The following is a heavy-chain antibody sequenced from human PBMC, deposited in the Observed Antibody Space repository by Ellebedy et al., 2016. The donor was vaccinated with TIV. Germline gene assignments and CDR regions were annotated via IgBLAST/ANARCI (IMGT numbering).Heavy chain of an antibody. CDR2: ISGSGGST. CDR1: GFTFSSYW. Sequence: PGGSLRLSCAASGFTFSSYWMSWVRQAPGKGLEWVPAISGSGGSTYYADSVKGRFTISRDNSKNTLYLQMNSLRAEDKAVYYCARDNLEWLVSYYFDYWGQGTLVTVSS. CDR3: ARDNLEWLVSYYFDY. J-gene: IGHJ4*02. D-gene: IGHD3-3*01. V-gene: IGHV3-23*01.